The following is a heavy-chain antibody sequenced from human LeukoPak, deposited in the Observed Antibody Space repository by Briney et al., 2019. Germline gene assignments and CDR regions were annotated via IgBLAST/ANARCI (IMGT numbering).Heavy chain of an antibody. V-gene: IGHV4-59*01. CDR1: GTPINNYY. CDR3: AKYVASGENWFDP. D-gene: IGHD2-21*01. CDR2: VYYTGST. J-gene: IGHJ5*02. Sequence: PAETLSLTCTVSGTPINNYYWSWLRQPPGKGLEWIGYVYYTGSTDYNPSLNSRVTLSLDRSRNQFSLRLTSVTAADTAVYYCAKYVASGENWFDPWGQGTLVTVSS.